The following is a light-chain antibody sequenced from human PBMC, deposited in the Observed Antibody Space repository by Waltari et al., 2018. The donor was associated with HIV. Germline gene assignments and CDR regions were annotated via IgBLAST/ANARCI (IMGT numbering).Light chain of an antibody. V-gene: IGKV1-39*01. Sequence: DIQMTQSPSSLSPSVRDRVTITCRASQSISSYLNWYQQKPGKAPKLLIYAASSLQSGVPSRFSGSGSGTDFTLTISSLQPEDFATYYCQQSYSTPRTFGQGTKVEIK. CDR3: QQSYSTPRT. CDR1: QSISSY. J-gene: IGKJ1*01. CDR2: AAS.